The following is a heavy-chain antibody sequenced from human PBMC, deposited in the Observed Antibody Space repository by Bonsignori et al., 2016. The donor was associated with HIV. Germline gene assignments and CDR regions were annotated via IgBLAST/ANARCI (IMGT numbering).Heavy chain of an antibody. V-gene: IGHV3-30*16. D-gene: IGHD3-3*01. J-gene: IGHJ5*02. Sequence: QVQLVESGGGMVQPGRSLRLSCEGTGFTFSDYVLHWVRQTPGKGPEWVALISYDGNDKYYADSVKGRFTVSRDNSKNTVYLEMNSLRPEDTAMYHCARDESHRTVFGVVNPHWFDPWGQGT. CDR2: ISYDGNDK. CDR1: GFTFSDYV. CDR3: ARDESHRTVFGVVNPHWFDP.